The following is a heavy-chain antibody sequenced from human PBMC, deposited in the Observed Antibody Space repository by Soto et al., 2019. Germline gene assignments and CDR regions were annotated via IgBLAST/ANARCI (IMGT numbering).Heavy chain of an antibody. Sequence: EMHLVDSGGGLVKPGGSLRLSCAASGFTFSHAWMSWVRQAPGKGLEWVGRIKSRADGGTKDYGAPVRGRFTISRDDSRKLLYLQMNRLKNEDTAVNYRNVGKRWGQDSSAGHRFDPWGPGTLVTVSS. V-gene: IGHV3-15*01. D-gene: IGHD3-10*01. CDR3: NVGKRWGQDSSAGHRFDP. CDR2: IKSRADGGTK. CDR1: GFTFSHAW. J-gene: IGHJ5*02.